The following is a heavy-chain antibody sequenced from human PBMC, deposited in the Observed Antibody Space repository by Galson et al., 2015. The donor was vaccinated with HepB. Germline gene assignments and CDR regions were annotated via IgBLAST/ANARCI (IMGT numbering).Heavy chain of an antibody. CDR2: ISYDGSNK. J-gene: IGHJ6*02. Sequence: SLRLSCAASGFTFSSYAMHWVRQAPGKGLEWVAVISYDGSNKYYADSVKGRFTISRDNSKNTLYLQMNSLRAEDTAVYYCARGSYGGNSRVYYYYGMDVWGQGTTVTVSS. D-gene: IGHD4-23*01. CDR3: ARGSYGGNSRVYYYYGMDV. V-gene: IGHV3-30*04. CDR1: GFTFSSYA.